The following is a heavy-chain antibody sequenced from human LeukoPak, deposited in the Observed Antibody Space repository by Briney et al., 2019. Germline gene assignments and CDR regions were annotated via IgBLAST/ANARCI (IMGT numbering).Heavy chain of an antibody. D-gene: IGHD6-19*01. CDR2: VYHTGST. CDR1: GASINSNIW. Sequence: SETLSLTCSVSGASINSNIWWSWVRQSPGKCLERIGEVYHTGSTNYNPSFKSRVTMSADKSKNHLYLNLTSVTAADTAIYYCAREWLADDYWGQGTLVTVSS. J-gene: IGHJ4*02. V-gene: IGHV4-4*02. CDR3: AREWLADDY.